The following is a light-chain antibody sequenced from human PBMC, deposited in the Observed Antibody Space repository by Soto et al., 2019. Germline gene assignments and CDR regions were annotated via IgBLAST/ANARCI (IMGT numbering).Light chain of an antibody. V-gene: IGKV3-20*01. CDR2: GAS. J-gene: IGKJ1*01. Sequence: IVLTQSPGTLSLSPGERATLSCRDSQSVSSSFLAWYQQKPGRAPRLLIYGASNRATGIPDRFSGSGSGTDFTLTISSLQPGDFALYYCQQYGASPPTFGQGTKVDIK. CDR3: QQYGASPPT. CDR1: QSVSSSF.